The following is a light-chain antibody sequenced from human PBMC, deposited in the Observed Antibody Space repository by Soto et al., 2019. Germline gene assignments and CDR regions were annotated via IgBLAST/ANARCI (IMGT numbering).Light chain of an antibody. CDR1: SSDVGGNKY. V-gene: IGLV2-14*01. Sequence: QSVLTQPASVSGSPGQAITISCTGTSSDVGGNKYVSWYQQYPGKVPKLLINKVTNRPSGVSYRFSGSKSGNTAYLSISALLAEDETNYFCASSTSDSLYVFGPGTKVTV. J-gene: IGLJ1*01. CDR3: ASSTSDSLYV. CDR2: KVT.